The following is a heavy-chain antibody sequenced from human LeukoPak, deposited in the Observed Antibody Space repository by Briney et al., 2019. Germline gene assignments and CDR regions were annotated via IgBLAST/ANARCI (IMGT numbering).Heavy chain of an antibody. CDR2: MNPNSGNT. V-gene: IGHV1-8*01. Sequence: ASVKVSCKASGYTFTSYDINWVRQATGQGLEWMGWMNPNSGNTGYAQKFQGRVTMTRNTSISTAYMELSSLRSEDTAVYYCARGQRAVAGTDYWGQGTLVTVSS. CDR1: GYTFTSYD. CDR3: ARGQRAVAGTDY. J-gene: IGHJ4*02. D-gene: IGHD6-19*01.